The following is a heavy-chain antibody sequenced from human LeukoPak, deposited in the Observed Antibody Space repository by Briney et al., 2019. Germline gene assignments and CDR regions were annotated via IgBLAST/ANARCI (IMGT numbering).Heavy chain of an antibody. J-gene: IGHJ4*02. CDR1: GFTFSSYA. CDR2: ISGNGGTT. CDR3: AKARADCRSINCYFDY. D-gene: IGHD2-2*01. V-gene: IGHV3-23*01. Sequence: PGRSLRLSCTATGFTFSSYAMSWVRQSPGKGLQWVSGISGNGGTTYYADSVKGRFTISRDNSKNTLYLEMNSLRAEDTAAYYCAKARADCRSINCYFDYWGQGTRVTVSS.